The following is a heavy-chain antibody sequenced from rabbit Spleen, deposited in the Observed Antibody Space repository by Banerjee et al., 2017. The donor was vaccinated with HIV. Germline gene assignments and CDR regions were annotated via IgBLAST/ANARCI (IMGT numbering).Heavy chain of an antibody. J-gene: IGHJ4*01. V-gene: IGHV1S47*01. D-gene: IGHD1-1*01. CDR2: IYPATETT. CDR1: GFSFSDRDV. CDR3: AREDVGGSVTL. Sequence: QEQLEESGGGLVKPEGSLTLTCKASGFSFSDRDVMCWVRQAPGKGLEWIGIIYPATETTYYANWVNGRFTISSNTNQNTVSLQMTSLTAADTATYFCAREDVGGSVTLWGPGTLVTVS.